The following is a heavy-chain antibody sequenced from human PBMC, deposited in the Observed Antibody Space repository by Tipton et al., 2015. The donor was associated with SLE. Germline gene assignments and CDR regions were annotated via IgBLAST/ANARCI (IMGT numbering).Heavy chain of an antibody. V-gene: IGHV4-39*01. CDR1: GGSISNSIYY. CDR3: ARFPLDLYLHDTSGYQNCWHFDL. D-gene: IGHD3-22*01. J-gene: IGHJ2*01. Sequence: TLSLTCTVSGGSISNSIYYWGWIRQPPGRGLEWIGSLFYTGSTYYNSSLQGRVTMTADASTSTAYVELRGLRSDDTAAYYCARFPLDLYLHDTSGYQNCWHFDLWGRGTPVTVSS. CDR2: LFYTGST.